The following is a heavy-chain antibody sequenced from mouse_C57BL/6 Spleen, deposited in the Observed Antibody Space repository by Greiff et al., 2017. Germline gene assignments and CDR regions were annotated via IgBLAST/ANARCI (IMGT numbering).Heavy chain of an antibody. CDR3: ARAGIYYGNLYWYFDV. D-gene: IGHD2-1*01. CDR1: GYSITSGYY. V-gene: IGHV3-6*01. CDR2: ISYDGSN. J-gene: IGHJ1*03. Sequence: EVQLVESGPGLVKPSQSLSLTCSVTGYSITSGYYWNWIRQFPGNKLEWMGYISYDGSNNYNPSLKNRISITRDTSKNQFFLKLNSVTTEDTATYYCARAGIYYGNLYWYFDVWGTGTTVTVSS.